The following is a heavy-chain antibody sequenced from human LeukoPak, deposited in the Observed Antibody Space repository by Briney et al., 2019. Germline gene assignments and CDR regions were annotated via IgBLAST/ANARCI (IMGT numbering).Heavy chain of an antibody. J-gene: IGHJ4*02. V-gene: IGHV1-46*01. CDR1: GYAFTSYR. CDR2: IIPSSGST. D-gene: IGHD4-11*01. CDR3: ARSDYNDYRGLGF. Sequence: GASVKVSCKSSGYAFTSYRIHWMRQAPGQGLGWMGKIIPSSGSTTYAQKFQGRVTMTRDTSTSTVYMELSSPTSDDTAVYFCARSDYNDYRGLGFWGQGTLVTVSS.